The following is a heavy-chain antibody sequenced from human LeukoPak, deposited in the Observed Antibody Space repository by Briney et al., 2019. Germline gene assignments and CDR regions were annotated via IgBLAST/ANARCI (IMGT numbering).Heavy chain of an antibody. CDR1: GFTFSDSA. CDR3: SSFGDSTSLFDY. Sequence: GGSLKLSCVTSGFTFSDSAIHWVRQASGKGLEWVGRIRSKANSYATAYVASVKGRFTISRDDSKNTAYLRMNSLQTEDTAVYYCSSFGDSTSLFDYWGQGTLVTVSS. D-gene: IGHD3-22*01. J-gene: IGHJ4*02. CDR2: IRSKANSYAT. V-gene: IGHV3-73*01.